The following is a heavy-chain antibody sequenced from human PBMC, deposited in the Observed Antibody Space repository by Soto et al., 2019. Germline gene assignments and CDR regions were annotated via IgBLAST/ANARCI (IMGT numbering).Heavy chain of an antibody. CDR2: FDPEDGET. J-gene: IGHJ6*02. D-gene: IGHD3-3*01. V-gene: IGHV1-24*01. CDR3: ASACYDFWSGYYIPPETGYYYGMDV. Sequence: ASVKVSCKVSGYTLTELSMHWVRQAPGKGLEWMGGFDPEDGETIYAQKFQGRVTITADESTSTAYMELSSLRSEDTAVYYCASACYDFWSGYYIPPETGYYYGMDVWGQGTTVTVAS. CDR1: GYTLTELS.